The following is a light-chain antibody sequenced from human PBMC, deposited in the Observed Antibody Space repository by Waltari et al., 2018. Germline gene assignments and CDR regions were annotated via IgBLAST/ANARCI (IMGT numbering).Light chain of an antibody. Sequence: DIQMTQSPSTLSASVGDRVTITCRASQSISSGLAWYQQKPGKAPKLLIYKASSLERGVPSRFSGSGSGTEFTLTISSLQPDDFATYYCQQYNSYSYTFGQGTKLEIK. J-gene: IGKJ2*01. CDR3: QQYNSYSYT. CDR2: KAS. CDR1: QSISSG. V-gene: IGKV1-5*03.